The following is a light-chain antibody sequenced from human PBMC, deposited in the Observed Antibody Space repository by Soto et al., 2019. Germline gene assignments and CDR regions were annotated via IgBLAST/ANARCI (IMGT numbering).Light chain of an antibody. CDR2: EVE. Sequence: QSALTQPASVSASPGQSITISCTGTSSDIGDYNYVSWYQQRPGEAPKLILYEVENRPSGISDRVSGSKSGNTASLTISGLRTEDEADYYCTSYTSTDTLVVFGGGTKVTVL. J-gene: IGLJ2*01. CDR1: SSDIGDYNY. V-gene: IGLV2-14*03. CDR3: TSYTSTDTLVV.